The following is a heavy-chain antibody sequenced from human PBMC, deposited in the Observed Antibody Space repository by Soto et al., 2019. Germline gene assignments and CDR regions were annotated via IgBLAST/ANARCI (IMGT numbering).Heavy chain of an antibody. Sequence: SETLSLTCAVYGGSFSGYYWSWIRQPPGKGLEWIGEINHSGSTNYNPSLKSRVTISVDTSKNQFSLKLSSVTAADTAVYYCAREYSSSSRIKQNCFDPWGQGTLVTVSS. V-gene: IGHV4-34*01. D-gene: IGHD6-6*01. CDR2: INHSGST. J-gene: IGHJ5*02. CDR1: GGSFSGYY. CDR3: AREYSSSSRIKQNCFDP.